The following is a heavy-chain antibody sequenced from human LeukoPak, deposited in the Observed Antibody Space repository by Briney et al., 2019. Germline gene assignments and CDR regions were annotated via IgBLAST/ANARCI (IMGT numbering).Heavy chain of an antibody. J-gene: IGHJ4*02. D-gene: IGHD4-23*01. CDR2: ISYDGSKK. CDR3: ARGAHKRDDYGGFFDY. V-gene: IGHV3-30*04. Sequence: GGSLRLSCAASGFTFSGSAIHWVRQAPGKGLEWVAVISYDGSKKSYADSVKGRFTISRDNSKNTLYVQMNSLRAEDTAVYYCARGAHKRDDYGGFFDYWGQGTLVTVSS. CDR1: GFTFSGSA.